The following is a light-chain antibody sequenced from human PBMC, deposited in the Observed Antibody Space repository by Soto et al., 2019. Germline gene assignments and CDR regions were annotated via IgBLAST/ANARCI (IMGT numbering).Light chain of an antibody. V-gene: IGLV2-8*01. CDR2: EVS. CDR1: SSDVGGYNY. CDR3: SSYAGSNDYVV. J-gene: IGLJ2*01. Sequence: QSALTQPPSASGSPGQSVTISCTGTSSDVGGYNYVSWYQQHPGKAPKLMIYEVSKRPSGVPDRFSGSKSGNTASLTVSGPQAEDEAEYYCSSYAGSNDYVVFGGGTKLTVL.